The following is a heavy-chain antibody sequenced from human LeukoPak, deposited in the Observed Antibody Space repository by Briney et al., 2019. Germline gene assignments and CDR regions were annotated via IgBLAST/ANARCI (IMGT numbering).Heavy chain of an antibody. J-gene: IGHJ6*03. Sequence: PSETLSLTCAVYGGSFSGYYWSWIRQPPGKGLEWIGEINHSGSTNYNPSLKSRVTISVDTSKNQFSLKLSSVTAADTAVYYCAKDGYGSGSVYYMDVWGKGTTVTVSS. CDR2: INHSGST. CDR3: AKDGYGSGSVYYMDV. D-gene: IGHD3-10*01. CDR1: GGSFSGYY. V-gene: IGHV4-34*01.